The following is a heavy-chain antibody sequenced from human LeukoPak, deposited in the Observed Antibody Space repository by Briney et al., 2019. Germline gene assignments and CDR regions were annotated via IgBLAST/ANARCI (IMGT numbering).Heavy chain of an antibody. D-gene: IGHD3-22*01. Sequence: SETLSLTCTVSGGSISSYYWSWIRQPAGKGLEWIGRIYTSGSTNYNPSLKSRVTMSVDTSKNQFSLKLGSVTAADTAVYYCARASPDYYDSSGYYPRDFDYWGQGTLVTVSS. V-gene: IGHV4-4*07. CDR1: GGSISSYY. J-gene: IGHJ4*02. CDR3: ARASPDYYDSSGYYPRDFDY. CDR2: IYTSGST.